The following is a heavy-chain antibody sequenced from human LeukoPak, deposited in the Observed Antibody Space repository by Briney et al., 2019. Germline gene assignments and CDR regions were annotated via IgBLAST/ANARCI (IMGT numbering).Heavy chain of an antibody. V-gene: IGHV3-7*01. CDR3: ARGTAGTGLDY. CDR2: IRQDGGEE. Sequence: GGSLRLSCAASGFTFTNYWMGWVRQAPGKGLEWVANIRQDGGEEYYVDSVKGRFTISRDNAKNTLYLQMNSLRAEDTAVYYCARGTAGTGLDYWGQGTLITVSS. CDR1: GFTFTNYW. J-gene: IGHJ4*02. D-gene: IGHD3/OR15-3a*01.